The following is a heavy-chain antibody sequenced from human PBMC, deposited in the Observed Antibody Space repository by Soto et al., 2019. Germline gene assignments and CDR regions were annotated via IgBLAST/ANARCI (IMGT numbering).Heavy chain of an antibody. CDR3: AKSYDSSGVDAFDI. V-gene: IGHV3-30*18. D-gene: IGHD3-22*01. CDR1: GFTFSSYD. Sequence: QVQLVESGGGVVQPGRSLRLSCAASGFTFSSYDMHWVRQAPGKGLEWVAVISYDGSNKYYADSVKGRFIISRDNSKNTLYLQMNSLRAEDTAVYYCAKSYDSSGVDAFDIWGQGTMVTVSS. CDR2: ISYDGSNK. J-gene: IGHJ3*02.